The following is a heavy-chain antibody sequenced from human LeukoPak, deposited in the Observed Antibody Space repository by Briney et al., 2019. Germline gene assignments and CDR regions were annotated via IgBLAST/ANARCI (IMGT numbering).Heavy chain of an antibody. CDR1: GYTFTGYY. Sequence: ASVKVSCKASGYTFTGYYMHWVRQAPGQGLEWMGWINPNSGGTNYAQKFQGRVTMTRDTSISTAYMELSRLRSDDTAVYYCARDIVGAVAGIYFDHWGQGTLVTVSS. CDR2: INPNSGGT. J-gene: IGHJ4*02. D-gene: IGHD6-19*01. V-gene: IGHV1-2*02. CDR3: ARDIVGAVAGIYFDH.